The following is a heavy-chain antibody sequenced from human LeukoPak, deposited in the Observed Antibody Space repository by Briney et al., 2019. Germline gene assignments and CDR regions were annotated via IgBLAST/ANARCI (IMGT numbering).Heavy chain of an antibody. CDR2: IYSGGST. CDR3: ARANVYYYDSSGYSPLGY. V-gene: IGHV3-66*01. J-gene: IGHJ4*02. Sequence: GGSLRLSCAASGFTFSKGWMGWVRQAPGKGLEWVSVIYSGGSTYYADSVKGRFTISRDNSKNTLYLQMNSLRAEDTAVYYCARANVYYYDSSGYSPLGYWGQGTLVTVSS. CDR1: GFTFSKGW. D-gene: IGHD3-22*01.